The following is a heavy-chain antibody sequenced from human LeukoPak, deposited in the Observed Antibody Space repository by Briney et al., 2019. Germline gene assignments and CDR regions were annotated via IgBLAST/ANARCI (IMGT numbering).Heavy chain of an antibody. Sequence: PSETLSLTCTVSGGSISGSGYYWVWIRQPPGKGLEWIATIYYTGSTYYNPSLKSRVTISVDTSKNQFSLKLSSVTAADTAVYYCARTDDGGLYYYMDVWGKGTTVTVSS. CDR2: IYYTGST. V-gene: IGHV4-39*07. J-gene: IGHJ6*03. CDR3: ARTDDGGLYYYMDV. D-gene: IGHD4-23*01. CDR1: GGSISGSGYY.